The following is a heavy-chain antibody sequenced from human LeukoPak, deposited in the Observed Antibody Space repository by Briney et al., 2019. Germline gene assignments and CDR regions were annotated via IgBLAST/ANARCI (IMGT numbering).Heavy chain of an antibody. CDR2: INHSGST. J-gene: IGHJ3*02. CDR1: GGSFSGYY. V-gene: IGHV4-34*01. Sequence: ASETLSLTCAVYGGSFSGYYWSWIRQPPGKGLEWMGEINHSGSTNYNPSLKSRVTISVDTSKNQFSLKLSSVTAADTAVYYCASFRPTYYDFWSGAPGGAFDIWGQGTMVTVSS. CDR3: ASFRPTYYDFWSGAPGGAFDI. D-gene: IGHD3-3*01.